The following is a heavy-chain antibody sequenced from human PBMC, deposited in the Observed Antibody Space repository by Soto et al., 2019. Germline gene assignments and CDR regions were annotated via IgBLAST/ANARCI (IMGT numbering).Heavy chain of an antibody. CDR1: GYTFTSYF. CDR3: ARVDCRGGSCYSIDY. D-gene: IGHD2-15*01. V-gene: IGHV1-46*03. J-gene: IGHJ4*02. CDR2: INPSGGST. Sequence: QVQLVQSGAEVKKPGASVKVSCKASGYTFTSYFMHWVRQAPGQGLEWMGIINPSGGSTSYAQKFQGRFTMTRDTSTGTVYMERSSLRSEDTAVYYCARVDCRGGSCYSIDYWGQGTLVTVAS.